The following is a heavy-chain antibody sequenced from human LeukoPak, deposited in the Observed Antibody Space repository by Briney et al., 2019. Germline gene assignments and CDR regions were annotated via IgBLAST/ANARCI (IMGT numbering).Heavy chain of an antibody. CDR3: AIERAAAGENYYFDY. CDR1: GFTFSNYW. V-gene: IGHV3-7*03. CDR2: IKDDGSEK. J-gene: IGHJ4*02. Sequence: GGSLRLSCAASGFTFSNYWIHWVRQAPGKGLEWVAGIKDDGSEKYYVDSVKGRFTISRDNAKNSLYLQMNSLRAEDTAVYYCAIERAAAGENYYFDYWGQGTLVTVSS. D-gene: IGHD6-13*01.